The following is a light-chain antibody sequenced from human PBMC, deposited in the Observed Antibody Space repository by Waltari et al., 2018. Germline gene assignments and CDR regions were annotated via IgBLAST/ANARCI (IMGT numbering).Light chain of an antibody. CDR1: QSPVSSDGTTY. V-gene: IGKV2-30*01. Sequence: DVVLTQSLLSLSVTLGRPASISCRFSQSPVSSDGTTYLNWFQQRPGQSPRRLFYKVSNRDSGAPDRFGGSGAGTDFTLRISRVEAEDVGVYYCMQGIHRPWTFGQGTKVAIK. J-gene: IGKJ1*01. CDR3: MQGIHRPWT. CDR2: KVS.